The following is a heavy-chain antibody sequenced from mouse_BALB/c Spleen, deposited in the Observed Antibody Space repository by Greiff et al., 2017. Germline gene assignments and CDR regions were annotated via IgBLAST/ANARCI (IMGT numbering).Heavy chain of an antibody. V-gene: IGHV5-12-2*01. Sequence: EVKLQESGGGLVQPGGSLKLSCAASGFTFSSYTMSWVRQTPEKRLEWVAYISNGGGSTYYPDTVKGRFTISRDNAKNTLYLQMSSLKSEDTAMYYCASHYYGSSPWFAYWGQGTLVTVSA. J-gene: IGHJ3*01. D-gene: IGHD1-1*01. CDR2: ISNGGGST. CDR1: GFTFSSYT. CDR3: ASHYYGSSPWFAY.